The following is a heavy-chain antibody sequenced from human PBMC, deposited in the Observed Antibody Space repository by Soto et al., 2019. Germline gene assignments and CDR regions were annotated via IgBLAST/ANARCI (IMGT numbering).Heavy chain of an antibody. Sequence: QVQLVQSGAEVKKPGASVKVSCKASGYTFTSYYMHWVRQAPGQGLEWMGIINPSGGSTSYAQKFQGRVTTTRDTSTSTVYMELSRLRSEDTAVYYCARGAPYCSSTSCYANWFDPWGQGTLVTVSS. CDR2: INPSGGST. D-gene: IGHD2-2*01. V-gene: IGHV1-46*01. CDR1: GYTFTSYY. J-gene: IGHJ5*02. CDR3: ARGAPYCSSTSCYANWFDP.